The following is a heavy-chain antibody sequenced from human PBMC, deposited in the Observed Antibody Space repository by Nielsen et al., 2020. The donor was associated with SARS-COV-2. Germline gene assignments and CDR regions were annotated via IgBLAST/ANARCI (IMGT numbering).Heavy chain of an antibody. CDR2: IYHSGST. J-gene: IGHJ5*02. V-gene: IGHV4-4*02. D-gene: IGHD6-13*01. CDR3: ARLQDDSSTWYWFDP. CDR1: GGSISSSNW. Sequence: GSLRLSCAVSGGSISSSNWWCWVRQPPGKGLEWIGEIYHSGSTNYNPSLKSRVTISVDKSKNQFSLKVSSVTAADTAVYYCARLQDDSSTWYWFDPWGQGTLVTVSS.